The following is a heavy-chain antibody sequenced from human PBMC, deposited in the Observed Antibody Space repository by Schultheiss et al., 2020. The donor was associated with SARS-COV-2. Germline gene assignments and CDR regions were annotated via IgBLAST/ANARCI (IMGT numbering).Heavy chain of an antibody. Sequence: GESLKISCAASGFTFSSYGMHWVRQAPGKGLEWVAIISFDGNNKYYADSVKGRFTISRDNAKNSLYLQMNSLRAEDTAVYYCARVGATRYNWFDPWGQGTLVTVSS. CDR2: ISFDGNNK. D-gene: IGHD1-26*01. CDR3: ARVGATRYNWFDP. J-gene: IGHJ5*02. V-gene: IGHV3-30*12. CDR1: GFTFSSYG.